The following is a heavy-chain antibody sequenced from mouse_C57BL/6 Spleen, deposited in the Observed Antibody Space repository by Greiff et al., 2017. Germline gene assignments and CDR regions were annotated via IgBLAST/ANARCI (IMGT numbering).Heavy chain of an antibody. D-gene: IGHD1-1*01. CDR1: GYTFTDYE. CDR3: TREGFSYYGSSPAWFAY. J-gene: IGHJ3*01. Sequence: VQLQESGAELVRPGASVTLSCKASGYTFTDYEMHWVKQTPVHGLEWIGAIDPETGGTAYNQKFKGKAILTADKSSSTAYMELRSLTSEDSAVYYCTREGFSYYGSSPAWFAYWGQGTLVTVSA. CDR2: IDPETGGT. V-gene: IGHV1-15*01.